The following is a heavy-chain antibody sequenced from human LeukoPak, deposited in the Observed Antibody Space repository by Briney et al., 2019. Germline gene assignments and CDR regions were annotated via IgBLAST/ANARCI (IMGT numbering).Heavy chain of an antibody. V-gene: IGHV4-38-2*02. CDR3: ARGAYYYYMDV. CDR1: GYSINSGYY. Sequence: SETLSLTCTVSGYSINSGYYWGWIRQPPGKGLEWIGSIYYSGSTNYNPSLKSRVTISVDTSKNQFSLKLSSVTAADTAVYYCARGAYYYYMDVWGKGTTVTVSS. CDR2: IYYSGST. J-gene: IGHJ6*03.